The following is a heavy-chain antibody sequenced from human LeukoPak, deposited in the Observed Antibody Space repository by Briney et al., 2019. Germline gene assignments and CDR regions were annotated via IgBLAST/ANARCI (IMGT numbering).Heavy chain of an antibody. J-gene: IGHJ4*02. CDR2: ISSSSSYI. CDR1: GFTYSSYS. D-gene: IGHD3-22*01. V-gene: IGHV3-21*01. CDR3: VRDMGYYDKV. Sequence: TTGGSLRLSRAASGFTYSSYSMNWVRQAPGKGREGVSSISSSSSYIYYADSVKGRFTISRDNAKNSLYLQMNRLRAEDTAVYYCVRDMGYYDKVWGQGTLVTVSS.